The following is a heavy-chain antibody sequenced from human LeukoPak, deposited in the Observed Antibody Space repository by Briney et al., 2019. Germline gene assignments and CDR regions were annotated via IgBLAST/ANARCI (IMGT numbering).Heavy chain of an antibody. CDR2: IRYDGSNK. Sequence: GGSLRLSCAASGFTFSSYGMHWVRQAPGKGLEWVAFIRYDGSNKYYADSVKGRFTISRDNSKNTLYLQMNSLRAEDTAVYYCAGWYDRYFDYWGQGTLVTVSS. V-gene: IGHV3-30*02. CDR1: GFTFSSYG. CDR3: AGWYDRYFDY. D-gene: IGHD6-19*01. J-gene: IGHJ4*02.